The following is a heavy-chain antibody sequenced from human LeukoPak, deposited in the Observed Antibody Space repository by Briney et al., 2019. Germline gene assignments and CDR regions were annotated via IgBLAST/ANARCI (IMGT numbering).Heavy chain of an antibody. CDR1: GGSISNYY. CDR3: ATGMLDY. J-gene: IGHJ4*02. Sequence: SETLSLTCTVSGGSISNYYWSWIRQSPGKGLEWIGYIYYSGSTKYNPSLKSRVTISVDKSKNQFPLKLSSVTAADTAVYYCATGMLDYWGQGTLVTVSS. CDR2: IYYSGST. V-gene: IGHV4-59*12.